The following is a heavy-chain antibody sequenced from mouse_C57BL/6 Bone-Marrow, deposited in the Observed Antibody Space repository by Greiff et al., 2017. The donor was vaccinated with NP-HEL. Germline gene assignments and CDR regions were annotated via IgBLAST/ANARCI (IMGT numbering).Heavy chain of an antibody. CDR1: GFTFSSYA. Sequence: EVKVVESGGGLVKPGGSLKLSCAASGFTFSSYAMSWVRQTPAKSLEWVATISDGGSYTYYPDNVKGRFTISRDNAKNNLYLQMSHLKSEDTAMYYCARVQFGGTVVARDWYFDVWGTGTTVTVSS. CDR2: ISDGGSYT. V-gene: IGHV5-4*03. CDR3: ARVQFGGTVVARDWYFDV. D-gene: IGHD1-1*01. J-gene: IGHJ1*03.